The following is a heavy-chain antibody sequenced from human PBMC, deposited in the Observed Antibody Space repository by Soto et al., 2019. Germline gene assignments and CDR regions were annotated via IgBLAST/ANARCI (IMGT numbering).Heavy chain of an antibody. CDR2: IYHSGST. D-gene: IGHD6-19*01. V-gene: IGHV4-4*02. Sequence: QVQLQESGPGLVKPSGTLSLTCAVSGGSISSSNWWSWVRQPPGKGLEWIGEIYHSGSTNYNPSLKSRVTISVAKSKAHSSRKRSSVSAADTAVYYCASVAVAGTRVDYWGQGTLVTVSS. CDR3: ASVAVAGTRVDY. CDR1: GGSISSSNW. J-gene: IGHJ4*02.